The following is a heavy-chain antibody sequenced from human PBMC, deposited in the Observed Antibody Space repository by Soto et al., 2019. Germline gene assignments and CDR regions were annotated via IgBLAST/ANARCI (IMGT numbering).Heavy chain of an antibody. Sequence: QVQLEQSGAEVKKPGSSVKVSCKASGGTFRNSAISWVRQAHGHGLEWMGGIMPIFRTPDYAQKFQGRVTITADESTSTAYMELSGLRSDDTAVYYCARDNDRPQLGGNYYYILDVWGQGTTVTVSS. CDR2: IMPIFRTP. CDR1: GGTFRNSA. J-gene: IGHJ6*02. V-gene: IGHV1-69*12. D-gene: IGHD1-1*01. CDR3: ARDNDRPQLGGNYYYILDV.